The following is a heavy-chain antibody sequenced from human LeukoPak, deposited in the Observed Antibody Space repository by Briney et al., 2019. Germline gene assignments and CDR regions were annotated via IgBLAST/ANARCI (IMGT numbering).Heavy chain of an antibody. J-gene: IGHJ5*02. Sequence: LSLTCAVYGGSFSGYYWSWIRQAPGKGLEWVSYISSSGSTIYYADSVKGRFTISRDNAKNSLYLQMNSLRAEDTAVYYCARDRDDILTGTNWFDPWGQGTLVTVSS. V-gene: IGHV3-11*01. CDR2: ISSSGSTI. D-gene: IGHD3-9*01. CDR3: ARDRDDILTGTNWFDP. CDR1: GGSFSGYY.